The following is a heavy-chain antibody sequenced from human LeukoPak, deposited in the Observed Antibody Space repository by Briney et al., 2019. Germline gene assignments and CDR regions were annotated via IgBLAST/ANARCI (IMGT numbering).Heavy chain of an antibody. V-gene: IGHV4-59*01. J-gene: IGHJ4*02. CDR3: ARARLLWFGELFRGDYFDY. CDR2: IYYSGST. D-gene: IGHD3-10*01. Sequence: PSETLSLTCTVSGGSISSYYWSWIRQPPGKGLEWIGYIYYSGSTNYNPSLKIRVTISVDTSKNQFSLKLSSVTAADTAVYYCARARLLWFGELFRGDYFDYWGQGTLVTVSS. CDR1: GGSISSYY.